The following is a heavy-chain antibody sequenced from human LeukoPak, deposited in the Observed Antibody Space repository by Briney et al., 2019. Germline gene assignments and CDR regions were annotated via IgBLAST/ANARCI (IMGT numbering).Heavy chain of an antibody. CDR2: ISSSGSTI. Sequence: GGSLRLSCAASGFTFSSYEMNWVRQAPGKGLGWVSYISSSGSTIYYADSVKGRFTISRDNAKNSLYLQMNSLRAEDTAVYYCARGLGYCSSTSCYAGRNWFDPWGQGTLVTVSS. CDR1: GFTFSSYE. D-gene: IGHD2-2*01. V-gene: IGHV3-48*03. CDR3: ARGLGYCSSTSCYAGRNWFDP. J-gene: IGHJ5*02.